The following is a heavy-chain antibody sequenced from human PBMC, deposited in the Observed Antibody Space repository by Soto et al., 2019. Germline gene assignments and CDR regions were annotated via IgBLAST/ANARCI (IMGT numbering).Heavy chain of an antibody. D-gene: IGHD6-19*01. CDR2: ISSSSSYI. Sequence: EVQLVESGGGLVKPGGSLRLSCAASGFTFSSYSMNWVRQAPGKGLEWVSSISSSSSYIYYADSVKGRFTISRDNATNALYLQMNSLRAEDTAVYYCARSGIAVAGIQYYYWGQGTLVTVSS. CDR3: ARSGIAVAGIQYYY. J-gene: IGHJ4*02. V-gene: IGHV3-21*01. CDR1: GFTFSSYS.